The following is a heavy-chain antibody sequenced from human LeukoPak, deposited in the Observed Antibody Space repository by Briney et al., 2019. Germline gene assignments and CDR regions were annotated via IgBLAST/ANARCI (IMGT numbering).Heavy chain of an antibody. J-gene: IGHJ4*02. CDR3: ARDFGIVDNRFDF. V-gene: IGHV3-11*01. CDR1: GFTFSDYY. D-gene: IGHD3-16*02. Sequence: TGGSLRLSCAASGFTFSDYYMSWIRQAPGKGLEWVSYISSSGSTIYYADSVKGRFIISRDNAKNSVYLQMNSLRVEDTATYYCARDFGIVDNRFDFWGQGALVTVSS. CDR2: ISSSGSTI.